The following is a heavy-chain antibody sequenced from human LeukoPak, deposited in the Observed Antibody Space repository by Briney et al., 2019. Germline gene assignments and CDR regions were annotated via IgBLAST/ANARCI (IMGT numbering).Heavy chain of an antibody. D-gene: IGHD6-19*01. Sequence: GGSLRLSCADSGFTVSSNYMRWVRQAPGKGLEWVSVIYSGGSTHYADSVKGRFTISRDNSKNTLYLQMNSLRAEDTAVYYCARVRLDYSETRIDSFDVWGQGTMVTVSS. V-gene: IGHV3-66*01. CDR2: IYSGGST. J-gene: IGHJ3*01. CDR1: GFTVSSNY. CDR3: ARVRLDYSETRIDSFDV.